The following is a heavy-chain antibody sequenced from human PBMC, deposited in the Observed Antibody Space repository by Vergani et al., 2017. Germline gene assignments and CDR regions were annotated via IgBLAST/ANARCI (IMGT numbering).Heavy chain of an antibody. V-gene: IGHV4-38-2*02. CDR1: GYSISRGYF. CDR2: IFHTGIT. Sequence: QVQLQESGPGLVKPSETLSLTCSVSGYSISRGYFWGWFRPPPGKGLEWIGNIFHTGITYRNPSLRSRVAISVDTSRNQFSLKLRSVTAADTAAYFCARGGLPDAFDIWGQGTLVTVSS. CDR3: ARGGLPDAFDI. J-gene: IGHJ3*02. D-gene: IGHD3-10*01.